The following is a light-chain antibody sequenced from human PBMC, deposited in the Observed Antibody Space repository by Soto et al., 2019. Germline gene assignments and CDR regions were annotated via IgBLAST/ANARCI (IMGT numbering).Light chain of an antibody. CDR3: SSFAGNNNLV. Sequence: QSVLTQPPSASGSPGQSVTISCTGTSSDVGGYNYVSWYQQQPGNAPKLMISEVSKRPSGVPDRSSGSKSGNTASLTVSGLQAEDEDDYYCSSFAGNNNLVFGGGTKLTVL. J-gene: IGLJ2*01. CDR1: SSDVGGYNY. V-gene: IGLV2-8*01. CDR2: EVS.